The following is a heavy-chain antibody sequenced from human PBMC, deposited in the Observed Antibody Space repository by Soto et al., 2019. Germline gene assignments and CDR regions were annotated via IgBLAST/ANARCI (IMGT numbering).Heavy chain of an antibody. CDR1: GFTFSSYW. Sequence: GGSLRLSCAASGFTFSSYWMHRVRQAPGKGLVWVSRINSDGSSTSYADSVKGRFTISRDNAKNTLYLQMNSLRAEDTAVYYCARDRDSSSSLQYYYYYYGMDVWGQGTTVTVSS. CDR2: INSDGSST. CDR3: ARDRDSSSSLQYYYYYYGMDV. D-gene: IGHD6-6*01. J-gene: IGHJ6*02. V-gene: IGHV3-74*01.